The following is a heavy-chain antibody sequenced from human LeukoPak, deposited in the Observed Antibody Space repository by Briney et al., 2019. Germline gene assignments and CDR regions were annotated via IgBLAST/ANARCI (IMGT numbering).Heavy chain of an antibody. CDR2: IYYSGST. CDR1: GGSISSYY. V-gene: IGHV4-59*01. Sequence: SETLSLTCTVSGGSISSYYRSWIRQPPGKGLEWIGYIYYSGSTNYNPSLKSRVTISVDTSKNQFSLKLSSVTAADTAVYYCARDIAARLGGFDPWGQGTLVTVSS. CDR3: ARDIAARLGGFDP. D-gene: IGHD6-6*01. J-gene: IGHJ5*02.